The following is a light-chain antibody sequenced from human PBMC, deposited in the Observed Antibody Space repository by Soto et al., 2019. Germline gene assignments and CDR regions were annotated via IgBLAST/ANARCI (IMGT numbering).Light chain of an antibody. J-gene: IGKJ1*01. CDR1: QSVSSSY. V-gene: IGKV3-20*01. CDR3: QQYGSSSWT. CDR2: GAS. Sequence: EIVLTQSPGTLSLSPGERATHSCRASQSVSSSYLAWYQQQPGQAPRLLIYGASSRATGIPDRFSGSGSGTDFTLTISRLEPEDFAVYYCQQYGSSSWTFGQGTKVDI.